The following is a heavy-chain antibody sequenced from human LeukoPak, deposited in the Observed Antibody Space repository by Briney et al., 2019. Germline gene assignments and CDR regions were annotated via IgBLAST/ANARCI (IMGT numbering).Heavy chain of an antibody. Sequence: SETLSLTCTVSGGSISSSYYYWGWIRQPPGKGLEWIGSIYSSGSTYYNPSLKSRVTISVDTSKNQFSLKLSSVTAADTAVYYCVRFPYDFWSGYPYWGQGTLVTVSS. CDR1: GGSISSSYYY. CDR2: IYSSGST. D-gene: IGHD3-3*01. CDR3: VRFPYDFWSGYPY. V-gene: IGHV4-39*01. J-gene: IGHJ4*02.